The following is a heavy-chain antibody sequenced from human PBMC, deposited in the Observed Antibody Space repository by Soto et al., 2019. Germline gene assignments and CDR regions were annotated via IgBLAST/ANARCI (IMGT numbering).Heavy chain of an antibody. CDR3: AIPGIAVAGPSST. D-gene: IGHD6-19*01. V-gene: IGHV4-39*01. CDR1: GGSISSSSYY. Sequence: SETLSLTCTVSGGSISSSSYYWGWIRQPPGKGLEWIGSIYYSGSTYYNPSLKSRVTISVDTSKNQFSLKLSSVTAADTAVYYCAIPGIAVAGPSSTWGQGNLVTVTS. J-gene: IGHJ4*02. CDR2: IYYSGST.